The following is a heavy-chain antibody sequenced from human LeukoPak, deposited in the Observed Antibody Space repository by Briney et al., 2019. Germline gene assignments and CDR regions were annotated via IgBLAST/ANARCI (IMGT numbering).Heavy chain of an antibody. CDR2: MIPNSGTT. D-gene: IGHD5-18*01. CDR3: TREGTAIDGFYP. J-gene: IGHJ5*02. V-gene: IGHV1-8*01. CDR1: GYTFTSYD. Sequence: ASVKVSCKASGYTFTSYDINWVRQATGQGLEWMGWMIPNSGTTDYAQKFQGRVTMTGNSSISTAYMELSSLRSEDTAVYYFTREGTAIDGFYPWGQGTLVTVSS.